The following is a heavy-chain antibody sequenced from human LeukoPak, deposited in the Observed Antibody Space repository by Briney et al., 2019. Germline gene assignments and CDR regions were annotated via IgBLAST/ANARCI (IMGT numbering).Heavy chain of an antibody. CDR2: INSDGSDT. J-gene: IGHJ4*02. D-gene: IGHD1-26*01. Sequence: PGGSLRLSCAASGFTFSNYWMHWVRQAPGKGLVWVSRINSDGSDTNYADSVKDRFTISRDNSKNTLYLQMNSLRAEDTAVYYCARDGSLGATGIGYWGQGTLVTVSS. CDR1: GFTFSNYW. CDR3: ARDGSLGATGIGY. V-gene: IGHV3-74*01.